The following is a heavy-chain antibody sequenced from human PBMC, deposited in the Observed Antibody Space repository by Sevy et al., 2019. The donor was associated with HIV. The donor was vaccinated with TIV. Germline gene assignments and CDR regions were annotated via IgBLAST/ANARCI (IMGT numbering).Heavy chain of an antibody. V-gene: IGHV3-21*01. Sequence: GGSLRLSCAASGFTFSSYSMNWVRQAPGKGLEWVSSISSSSSYIYYADSVKGRFTISRDNAKNSLYLQMNSLRAEDTAVYYCARTDIVDVPAAESFDYWGQGTLVTVSS. CDR3: ARTDIVDVPAAESFDY. J-gene: IGHJ4*02. CDR1: GFTFSSYS. D-gene: IGHD2-2*01. CDR2: ISSSSSYI.